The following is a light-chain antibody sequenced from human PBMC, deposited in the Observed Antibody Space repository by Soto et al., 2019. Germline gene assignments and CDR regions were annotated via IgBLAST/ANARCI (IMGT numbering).Light chain of an antibody. J-gene: IGKJ5*01. CDR3: QQLYIFPRT. CDR2: AAS. V-gene: IGKV1-9*01. Sequence: DIHLTRSPSFLSASVGDRVTITCRASQGISSFLAWYQQKPGKAPKLLMYAASTLQSGVPSRFSGGESGTEYTLTISSLQPEDSATYYCQQLYIFPRTFGQGTRLEIK. CDR1: QGISSF.